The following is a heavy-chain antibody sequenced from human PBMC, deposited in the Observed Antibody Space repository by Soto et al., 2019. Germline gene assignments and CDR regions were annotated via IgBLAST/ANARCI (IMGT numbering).Heavy chain of an antibody. V-gene: IGHV4-59*11. Sequence: QMHLQESGPGLVKPSETLSLTYTVSGGSINNHYRSWIRQPPRKGLEWIGYIYYTGSTNYNPSLKSRVTMSVDTSKNQLFLNLTSLTAADTAIYYCARANWYSEYWGQGTLVTVSS. CDR2: IYYTGST. CDR1: GGSINNHY. D-gene: IGHD7-27*01. CDR3: ARANWYSEY. J-gene: IGHJ4*02.